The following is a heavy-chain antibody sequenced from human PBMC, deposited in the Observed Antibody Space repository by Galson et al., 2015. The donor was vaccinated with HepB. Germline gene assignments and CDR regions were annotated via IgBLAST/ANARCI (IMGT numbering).Heavy chain of an antibody. V-gene: IGHV3-21*01. CDR2: ISSSSSYI. CDR3: ARDPLGYCSSTSCYGDWYFDL. Sequence: SLRLSCAASGFTFSSYSMNWVRQAPGKGLEWVSSISSSSSYIYYADSVKGRFTISRDNAKNSLYLQMNSLRAEDTAVYYCARDPLGYCSSTSCYGDWYFDLWGRGTLVTVSS. CDR1: GFTFSSYS. D-gene: IGHD2-2*01. J-gene: IGHJ2*01.